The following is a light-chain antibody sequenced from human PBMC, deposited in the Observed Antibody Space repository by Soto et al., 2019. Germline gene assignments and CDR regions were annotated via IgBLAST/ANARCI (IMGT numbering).Light chain of an antibody. CDR1: QSVSSNF. CDR2: GAS. J-gene: IGKJ5*01. V-gene: IGKV3-20*01. CDR3: QHYGSAPST. Sequence: EIVLTQSPGTLSLSPGEGATLSCRASQSVSSNFLAWYQQKPGQAPRLLIYGASSRATGIPDRFSGSGSGTDFTLTISRLEPEDFAVYYCQHYGSAPSTFGHGTRREIK.